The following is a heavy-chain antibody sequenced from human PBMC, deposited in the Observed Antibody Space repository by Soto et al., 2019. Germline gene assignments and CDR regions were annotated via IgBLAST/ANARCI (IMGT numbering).Heavy chain of an antibody. CDR1: GFAFSSYA. Sequence: GGSLRLSCAASGFAFSSYAMSWVRQAPGKGLEWVSAISGSGGSTYYADSVEGRFTISRDNSKNTLYLQMNSLRAEDTAVYYCASLTSTWQVGFEYWGQGTLVTVSS. V-gene: IGHV3-23*01. CDR2: ISGSGGST. J-gene: IGHJ4*02. D-gene: IGHD6-13*01. CDR3: ASLTSTWQVGFEY.